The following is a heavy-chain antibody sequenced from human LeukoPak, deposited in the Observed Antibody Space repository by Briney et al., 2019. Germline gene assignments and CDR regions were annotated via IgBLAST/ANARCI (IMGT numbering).Heavy chain of an antibody. CDR3: AREFMRDEY. V-gene: IGHV1-8*01. CDR2: MNPNSGNT. Sequence: ASVKVSCKASGYTFTSYDINWVRQATGQGLEWMGWMNPNSGNTGYAQKFQGRLTMTWDTSITTAYMELSSLRSEDTAIYYCAREFMRDEYWGQGTLVTVSS. J-gene: IGHJ4*02. D-gene: IGHD3-16*01. CDR1: GYTFTSYD.